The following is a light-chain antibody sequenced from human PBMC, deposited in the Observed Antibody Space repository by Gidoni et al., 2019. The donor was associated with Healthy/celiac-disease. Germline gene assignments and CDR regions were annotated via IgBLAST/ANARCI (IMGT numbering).Light chain of an antibody. V-gene: IGKV3-15*01. J-gene: IGKJ1*01. CDR1: QSVSSN. CDR2: GAS. CDR3: QQYNNWHL. Sequence: EIVMTQSPATLSVSPGDRATLSCRASQSVSSNLAWYQQKPGQAPRLLIYGASTRATGIPARFSGSGSGTEFTLTISSLQSEDFAVYYCQQYNNWHLFGQXTKVEIK.